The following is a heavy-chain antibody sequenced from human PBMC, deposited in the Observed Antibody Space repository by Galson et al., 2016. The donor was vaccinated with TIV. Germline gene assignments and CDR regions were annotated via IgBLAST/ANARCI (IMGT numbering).Heavy chain of an antibody. V-gene: IGHV3-30*03. J-gene: IGHJ3*02. D-gene: IGHD2-21*01. CDR1: GFTFGSYD. CDR2: ISYVGSEK. Sequence: SLRLSCAASGFTFGSYDMHWVRQAPGKGLEWVAIISYVGSEKDYGDSVKGRFTISRDRSKNALYLHMKSLRVEDTAVYYWTRVFESSAFDISGQWTMVTVSS. CDR3: TRVFESSAFDI.